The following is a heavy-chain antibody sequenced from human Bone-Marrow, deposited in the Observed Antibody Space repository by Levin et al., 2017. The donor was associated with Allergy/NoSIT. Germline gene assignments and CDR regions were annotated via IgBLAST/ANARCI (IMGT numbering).Heavy chain of an antibody. CDR2: ISGYNGNI. J-gene: IGHJ6*02. V-gene: IGHV1-18*01. D-gene: IGHD3-9*01. CDR3: ARDTPDYDILTGPPNYYYYTMDV. CDR1: GYTFNTYG. Sequence: ASVKVSCKASGYTFNTYGISWVRQAPGQGLEWMGWISGYNGNINYAQKLQGRVTMTTDTSTSTAYMELRSLKSDDTAVYYCARDTPDYDILTGPPNYYYYTMDVWGQGTTVTVSS.